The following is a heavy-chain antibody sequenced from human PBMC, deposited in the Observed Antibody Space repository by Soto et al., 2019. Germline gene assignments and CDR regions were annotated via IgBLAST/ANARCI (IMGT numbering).Heavy chain of an antibody. CDR1: GFTFSSYA. V-gene: IGHV3-23*01. CDR2: ISGSGGST. J-gene: IGHJ4*02. CDR3: AKALVTTGFDY. Sequence: EVQLLEFGGGLVQPGGSLRLSCVASGFTFSSYAMSWVGQAPGKGLEWVSAISGSGGSTYYADSVTGRFTISRNNSKNSLYPQMNSPRAEDTAVYYCAKALVTTGFDYWGQGTLVTVSS. D-gene: IGHD4-4*01.